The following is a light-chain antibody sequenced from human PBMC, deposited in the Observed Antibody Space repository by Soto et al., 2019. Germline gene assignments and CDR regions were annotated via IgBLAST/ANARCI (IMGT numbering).Light chain of an antibody. CDR1: QSVSSSY. Sequence: EIVLTQSPGTLSLSPGEGATLSCRASQSVSSSYLAWYQQKPGQAPRLLIYGASSRATGIPDRFSGSGSGTDFTLTISRLEPEDFAVYYCQHRETFGQGTKVDIK. CDR2: GAS. J-gene: IGKJ1*01. CDR3: QHRET. V-gene: IGKV3-20*01.